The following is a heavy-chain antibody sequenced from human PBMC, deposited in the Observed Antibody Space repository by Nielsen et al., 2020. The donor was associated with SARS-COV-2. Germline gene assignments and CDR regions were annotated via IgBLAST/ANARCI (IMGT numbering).Heavy chain of an antibody. CDR3: ARGGWYLDL. J-gene: IGHJ2*01. V-gene: IGHV3-7*01. CDR2: IKQDGSEK. Sequence: GESLKISCAASGFTFSSYWMSWVRQAPGKGLEWVANIKQDGSEKYYVDSVKGRFTISRDNAKNSLYLQMNSLRAEDTAVYYCARGGWYLDLWGRGTLVTVSS. CDR1: GFTFSSYW.